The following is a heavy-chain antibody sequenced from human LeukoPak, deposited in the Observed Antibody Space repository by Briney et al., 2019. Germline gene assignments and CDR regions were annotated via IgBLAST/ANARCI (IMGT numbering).Heavy chain of an antibody. Sequence: GGSLRLSCAASGFTFSSSRMNWVRQTPRKGPEWVSYISNTGSTTYYADSVTGRFTISRDNAKNSLYLQIHGLRAEDTAVYYCALGGWLQPFDYWGQGTLVTVSS. J-gene: IGHJ4*02. CDR3: ALGGWLQPFDY. V-gene: IGHV3-48*04. CDR2: ISNTGSTT. D-gene: IGHD5-24*01. CDR1: GFTFSSSR.